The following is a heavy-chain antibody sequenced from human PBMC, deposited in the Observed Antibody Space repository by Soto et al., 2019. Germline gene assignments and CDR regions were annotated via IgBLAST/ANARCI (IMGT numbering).Heavy chain of an antibody. D-gene: IGHD3-9*01. CDR2: ISYDGSNK. CDR3: ARDYGILTGYYSFDY. V-gene: IGHV3-30-3*01. Sequence: QVQLVESGGGVVQPGRSLRISCAASGFTFSSYAMHWVRQAPGKGLEWVAVISYDGSNKYYADSVKGRFTISRDNSKNALYLQMNSLRAEDTAVYYCARDYGILTGYYSFDYWGQGTLVTVSS. J-gene: IGHJ4*02. CDR1: GFTFSSYA.